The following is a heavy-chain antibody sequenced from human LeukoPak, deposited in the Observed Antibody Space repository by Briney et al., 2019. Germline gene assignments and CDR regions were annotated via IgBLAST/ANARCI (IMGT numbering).Heavy chain of an antibody. CDR2: INPNSGGT. V-gene: IGHV1-2*02. J-gene: IGHJ4*02. CDR3: AREGGGSYSYFDY. D-gene: IGHD1-26*01. CDR1: GYTFTGYY. Sequence: GASVKVSCKASGYTFTGYYMHWVRQATGQGLEWMGWINPNSGGTNYAQKFQGRVTMTRDTSISTAYTELSRLRSDDTAVYHCAREGGGSYSYFDYWGQGTLVTVSS.